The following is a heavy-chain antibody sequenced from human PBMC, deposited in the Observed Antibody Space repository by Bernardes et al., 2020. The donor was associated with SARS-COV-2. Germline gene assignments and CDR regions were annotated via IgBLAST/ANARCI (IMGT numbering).Heavy chain of an antibody. V-gene: IGHV1-58*02. CDR3: AAVGLGATKRYYYYYGMDV. CDR1: GFTFTSSA. J-gene: IGHJ6*02. D-gene: IGHD1-26*01. CDR2: IVVGSGNT. Sequence: SVKVSCKASGFTFTSSAMQWVRQARGQRLEWIGWIVVGSGNTNYAQKFQERVTITRDMSTSTAYMELSSLRSEDTAVYYCAAVGLGATKRYYYYYGMDVWGQGTTVTVSS.